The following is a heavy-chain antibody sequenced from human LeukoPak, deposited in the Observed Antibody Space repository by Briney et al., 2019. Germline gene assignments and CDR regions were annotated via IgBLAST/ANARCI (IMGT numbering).Heavy chain of an antibody. CDR2: IKQDGSEK. CDR3: ARDPRYYDFWSGYSLFDY. V-gene: IGHV3-7*01. J-gene: IGHJ4*02. CDR1: GFTFSSYW. D-gene: IGHD3-3*01. Sequence: PGGSLRLSCAASGFTFSSYWMSWVRQAPGKGLQWVANIKQDGSEKYYVDSVKGRFTISRDNAKNSLYLQMNSLRAEDTAVYYCARDPRYYDFWSGYSLFDYWGQGTLVTVSS.